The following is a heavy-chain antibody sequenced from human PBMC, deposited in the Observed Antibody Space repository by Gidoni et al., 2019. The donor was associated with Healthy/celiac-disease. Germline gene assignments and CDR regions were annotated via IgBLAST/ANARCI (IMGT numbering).Heavy chain of an antibody. CDR3: ARDLYYYSWFDP. CDR1: GGSISSSSYY. CDR2: IYYSGST. Sequence: QLQLQESGPGLVKPSETLSLTCTVSGGSISSSSYYWGWIRQPPGKGLEWIGSIYYSGSTYYNPSLKSRVTISVDTSKNQFSLKLSSVTAADTAVYYCARDLYYYSWFDPWGQGTLVTVSS. D-gene: IGHD1-26*01. V-gene: IGHV4-39*01. J-gene: IGHJ5*02.